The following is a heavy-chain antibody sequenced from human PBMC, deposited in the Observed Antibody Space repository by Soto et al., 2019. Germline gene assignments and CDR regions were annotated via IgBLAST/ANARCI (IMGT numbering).Heavy chain of an antibody. CDR2: IKSKTDGGTT. J-gene: IGHJ4*02. Sequence: GGSLRLSCAASGFTFSNAWMSWVRQAPGKGLEWVGRIKSKTDGGTTDYAAPVKGRFTISRDDSKNTLYLQMTSLKTEDTAVYYCTTDSYPDYYGSGKPPLLVDYWGQGTLVTVSS. D-gene: IGHD3-10*01. CDR1: GFTFSNAW. CDR3: TTDSYPDYYGSGKPPLLVDY. V-gene: IGHV3-15*01.